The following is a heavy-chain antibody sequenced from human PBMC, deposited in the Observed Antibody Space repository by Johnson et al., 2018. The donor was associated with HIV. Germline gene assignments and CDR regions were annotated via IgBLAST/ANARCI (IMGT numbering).Heavy chain of an antibody. CDR2: IKEDGSED. J-gene: IGHJ3*02. D-gene: IGHD6-13*01. CDR1: GFTFSNYW. CDR3: ARDGVYSSPHDAFDI. V-gene: IGHV3-7*05. Sequence: VQLVESGGGLVQPGGSLRLSCADSGFTFSNYWMSWVRLAPGKGLEWLANIKEDGSEDYYVDSLKGRFTISRDNAQNSLYLQMDSLRAEDSAMYYCARDGVYSSPHDAFDIWGQGTMVTVSS.